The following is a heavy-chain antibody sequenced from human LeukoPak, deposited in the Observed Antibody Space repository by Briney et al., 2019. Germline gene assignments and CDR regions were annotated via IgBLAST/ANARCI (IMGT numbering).Heavy chain of an antibody. V-gene: IGHV4-39*07. Sequence: SETLSLTCTVSGGSISSSSYYWGWIRQPPGKGLEWIGEINHSGSTNYNPSLKSRVTISVDTSKNQFSLKLSSVTAADTAVYYCARGVYSSGWTFDYWGQGTLVTVSS. D-gene: IGHD6-19*01. CDR2: INHSGST. J-gene: IGHJ4*02. CDR1: GGSISSSSYY. CDR3: ARGVYSSGWTFDY.